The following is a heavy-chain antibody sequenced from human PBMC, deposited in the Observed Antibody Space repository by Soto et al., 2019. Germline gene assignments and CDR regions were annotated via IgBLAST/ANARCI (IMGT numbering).Heavy chain of an antibody. CDR2: ITASADTT. D-gene: IGHD2-2*01. J-gene: IGHJ3*02. CDR3: AKVRPLRDCTSTSCLGAFDI. Sequence: EEQLLASGGGLVRPGGSLRLSCAASEFTFRSYAMSWVRQAPGKGLEWVSAITASADTTYYADSVKGRFTISRDNSKNTLYLRMNSLRAEDTAVYYCAKVRPLRDCTSTSCLGAFDIWGQGTMVTVS. V-gene: IGHV3-23*01. CDR1: EFTFRSYA.